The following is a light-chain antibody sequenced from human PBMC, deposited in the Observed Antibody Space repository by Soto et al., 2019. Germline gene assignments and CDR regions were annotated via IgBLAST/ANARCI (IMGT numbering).Light chain of an antibody. Sequence: EIVLTQSPATLSLSLGERATLSCRASQSVSSYLAWYQHKPGQSPRLLIYHASNRATGIPARFSGSGSGTDFTLTISSLEPEDFAIYYCQQRGSWPLTFGGGTKVEIK. J-gene: IGKJ4*01. V-gene: IGKV3-11*01. CDR3: QQRGSWPLT. CDR2: HAS. CDR1: QSVSSY.